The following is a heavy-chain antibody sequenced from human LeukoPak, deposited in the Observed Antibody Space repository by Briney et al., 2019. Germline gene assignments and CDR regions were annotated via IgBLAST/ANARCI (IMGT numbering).Heavy chain of an antibody. CDR3: ATRTSIAVAGTRADAFDI. CDR1: GFTFSSYA. D-gene: IGHD6-19*01. J-gene: IGHJ3*02. V-gene: IGHV3-23*01. Sequence: PGGSLRLSCAASGFTFSSYAMSWVRQAPGKGLEWVSAISGSGGSTYYADSVKGRFTISRDNSKNTLYLQMNSLRAEDTAVYYCATRTSIAVAGTRADAFDIWGQGTMVTVSS. CDR2: ISGSGGST.